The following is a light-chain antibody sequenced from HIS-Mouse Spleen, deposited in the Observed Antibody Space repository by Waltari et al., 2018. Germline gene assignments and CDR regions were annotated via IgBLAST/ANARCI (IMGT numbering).Light chain of an antibody. CDR1: QRLSSY. J-gene: IGKJ4*01. V-gene: IGKV3-11*01. Sequence: IVLTQSPATPSLSPGERATLSCRASQRLSSYLSWYQQKPGETPGLLIYDTSSRATGIPARCSGIGSETDFTRTTSSLGAEDFAVYYCQQRSNWPTFGGGTKVEMK. CDR2: DTS. CDR3: QQRSNWPT.